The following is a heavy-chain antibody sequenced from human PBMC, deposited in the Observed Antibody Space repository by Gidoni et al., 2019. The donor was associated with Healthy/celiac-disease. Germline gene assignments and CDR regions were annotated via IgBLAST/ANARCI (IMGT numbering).Heavy chain of an antibody. V-gene: IGHV3-11*06. CDR1: GFTFRDDY. Sequence: QVQLVESGGGLVKPGGSRRLSGAASGFTFRDDYMSWIRQAPGKGLEWVSYISSSSSYTNYADSVKGRFTISRDNAKNSLYLQMNSLRAEDTAVYYCARADRGELLIRGSYYFDYWGQGTLVTVSS. D-gene: IGHD1-26*01. CDR2: ISSSSSYT. J-gene: IGHJ4*02. CDR3: ARADRGELLIRGSYYFDY.